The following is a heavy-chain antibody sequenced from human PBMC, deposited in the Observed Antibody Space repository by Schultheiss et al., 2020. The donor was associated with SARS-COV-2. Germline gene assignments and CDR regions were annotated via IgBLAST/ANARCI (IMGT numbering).Heavy chain of an antibody. J-gene: IGHJ6*02. CDR3: ARDREYHLPDGMDV. CDR1: GYTFTGYY. D-gene: IGHD3-10*01. V-gene: IGHV1-2*04. CDR2: INPNSGGT. Sequence: ASVKVSCKASGYTFTGYYMHWVRQAPGQGLEWMGWINPNSGGTNYAQKFQGWVTMTRDTSISTAYMELSRLRSDDTAVYYCARDREYHLPDGMDVWGQGTTVTVSS.